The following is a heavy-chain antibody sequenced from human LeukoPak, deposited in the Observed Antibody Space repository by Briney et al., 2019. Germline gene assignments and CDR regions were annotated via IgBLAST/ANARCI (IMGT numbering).Heavy chain of an antibody. CDR1: GFTFSSYA. Sequence: QAGGSLRLSCAASGFTFSSYAMSWVRQAPGKGLEWVSDINGSGGSTYYADSVKGRFTISRDNFKNTLYLQMNSLRAEDTAVYYCAKKYNTGLDPWGQGTLVTVSS. V-gene: IGHV3-23*01. CDR3: AKKYNTGLDP. CDR2: INGSGGST. D-gene: IGHD1-14*01. J-gene: IGHJ5*02.